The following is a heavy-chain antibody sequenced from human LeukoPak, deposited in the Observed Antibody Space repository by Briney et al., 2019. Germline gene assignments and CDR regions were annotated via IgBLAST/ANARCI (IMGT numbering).Heavy chain of an antibody. CDR2: IYYSGST. Sequence: SETLSLTCTVSGGSISSYYWSWIRQPPGRGLEWIGYIYYSGSTNYNPSLKSRVTISVDTSKNQFSLKLSSVTAADTAVYYCARHKTYYYDSSGYLGWFDPWGQGTLVTVSS. CDR1: GGSISSYY. D-gene: IGHD3-22*01. V-gene: IGHV4-59*08. J-gene: IGHJ5*02. CDR3: ARHKTYYYDSSGYLGWFDP.